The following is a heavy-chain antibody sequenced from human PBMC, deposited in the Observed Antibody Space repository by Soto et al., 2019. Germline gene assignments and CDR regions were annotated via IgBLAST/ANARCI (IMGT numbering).Heavy chain of an antibody. CDR3: AKDRHSSSWYY. CDR2: ISYDGSNK. J-gene: IGHJ4*02. D-gene: IGHD6-13*01. V-gene: IGHV3-30*18. Sequence: GSLRLSCAASGFTFSSYGMHWVRQAPGKGLEWVAVISYDGSNKYYADSVKGRFTISRDNSKNTLYLQMNSLRAEDTAVYYCAKDRHSSSWYYWGQGTLVTVSS. CDR1: GFTFSSYG.